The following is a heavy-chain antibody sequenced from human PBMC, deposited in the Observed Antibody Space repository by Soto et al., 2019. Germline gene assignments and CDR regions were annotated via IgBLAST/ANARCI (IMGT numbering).Heavy chain of an antibody. CDR2: ISGYNGNT. Sequence: ASVKVSCKASGYPFSNFDVGWVRQDPGQGLEWMGWISGYNGNTKYAEKIKGRVSMTTDTSASTAYMELRSLTSDDTAVYYCARGPYYYASRSYYNGVDFWGQGTLVTVSS. D-gene: IGHD3-10*01. J-gene: IGHJ4*02. V-gene: IGHV1-18*01. CDR1: GYPFSNFD. CDR3: ARGPYYYASRSYYNGVDF.